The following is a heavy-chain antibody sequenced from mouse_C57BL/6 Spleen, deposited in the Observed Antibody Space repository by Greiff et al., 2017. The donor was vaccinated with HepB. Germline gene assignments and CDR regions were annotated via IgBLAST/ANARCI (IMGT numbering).Heavy chain of an antibody. CDR3: ARPTVVAPYYAMDY. CDR1: GYTFTSYW. CDR2: IHPNSGST. J-gene: IGHJ4*01. Sequence: VQLQQSGAELVKPGASVKLSCKASGYTFTSYWMHWVKQRPGQGLEWIGMIHPNSGSTNYNEKFKSKATLTVDKSSSKAYMQLSSLTSEDSAVYYCARPTVVAPYYAMDYWGQGTSVTVSS. D-gene: IGHD1-1*01. V-gene: IGHV1-64*01.